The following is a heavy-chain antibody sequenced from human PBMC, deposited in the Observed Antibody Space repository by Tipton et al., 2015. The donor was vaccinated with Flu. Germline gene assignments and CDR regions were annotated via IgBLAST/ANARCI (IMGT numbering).Heavy chain of an antibody. D-gene: IGHD3-9*01. J-gene: IGHJ5*02. V-gene: IGHV4-59*02. CDR3: AKEGSYNILTNYYNKGVDP. CDR2: IYYSGTT. Sequence: TLSLTCTVSGDSVSPYFWSWIRQPPGKGLEWIGSIYYSGTTYYNPSLKSRVTMSIDTSKNQFSLKVTSVTAADTAVYYCAKEGSYNILTNYYNKGVDPWGQGTLVIVSS. CDR1: GDSVSPYF.